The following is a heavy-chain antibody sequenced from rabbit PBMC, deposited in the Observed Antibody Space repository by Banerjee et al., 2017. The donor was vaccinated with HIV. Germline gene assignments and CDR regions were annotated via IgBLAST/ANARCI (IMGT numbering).Heavy chain of an antibody. CDR3: ARDRGGSIGYAAYFKL. CDR1: GFSFSSSYY. J-gene: IGHJ4*01. D-gene: IGHD1-1*01. CDR2: IYSGSSGIT. V-gene: IGHV1S45*01. Sequence: QEQLEESGGDLVKPEGSLTLTCTASGFSFSSSYYMCWVRQAPGKGLEWIACIYSGSSGITYYASWAKGRFTISKTSSTTVTLQMTSLTAADTATYFCARDRGGSIGYAAYFKLWGQGTLVTVS.